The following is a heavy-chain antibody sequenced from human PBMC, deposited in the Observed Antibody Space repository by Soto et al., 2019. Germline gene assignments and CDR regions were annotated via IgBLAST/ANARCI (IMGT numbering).Heavy chain of an antibody. D-gene: IGHD2-15*01. Sequence: GGSLRLSCAASGFTFSSYDMHWVRQATGKGLEWVSAIGTAGDPCYPGSVKGRFTISRENAKNSLYLQMNSLRAGDTAVYYCARGRSGGTPTGMDVWGQGTTVTVSS. J-gene: IGHJ6*02. V-gene: IGHV3-13*05. CDR3: ARGRSGGTPTGMDV. CDR2: IGTAGDP. CDR1: GFTFSSYD.